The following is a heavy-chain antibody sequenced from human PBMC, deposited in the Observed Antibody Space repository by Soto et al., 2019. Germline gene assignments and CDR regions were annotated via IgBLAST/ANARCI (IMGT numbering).Heavy chain of an antibody. D-gene: IGHD6-19*01. Sequence: QVQLQESGPGLVKPSETLSLTCTVSGGSISDYYWSWVRQPPGKGLQWIGYIYYTGSTNYNPSLKTRVTISLAMSENQFSLKLSSVTAADTAVYYCARGRHWLDFWGQGTLLTVSS. CDR2: IYYTGST. V-gene: IGHV4-59*01. CDR3: ARGRHWLDF. J-gene: IGHJ4*02. CDR1: GGSISDYY.